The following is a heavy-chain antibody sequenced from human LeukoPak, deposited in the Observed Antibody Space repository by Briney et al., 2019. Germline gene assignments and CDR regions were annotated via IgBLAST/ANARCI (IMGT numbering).Heavy chain of an antibody. CDR2: ISSSGSTI. J-gene: IGHJ3*02. V-gene: IGHV3-11*04. CDR3: ARDEDWSGYYGAFDI. Sequence: PGGSLGLSCAASGFTFSDYYMSWIRQAPGKGLEWVSYISSSGSTIYYADSVKGRFTISRDNAKNSLYLQMNSLRAEDTAVYYCARDEDWSGYYGAFDIWGQGTMVTVSS. CDR1: GFTFSDYY. D-gene: IGHD3-3*01.